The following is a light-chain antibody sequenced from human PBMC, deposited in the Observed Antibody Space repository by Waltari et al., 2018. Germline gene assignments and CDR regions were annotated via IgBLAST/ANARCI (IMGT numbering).Light chain of an antibody. V-gene: IGKV3-15*01. CDR3: QQYNNWPFT. CDR1: QSVSSN. CDR2: GAS. Sequence: EIVMTQSPATLYVSPGERATLSCRPSQSVSSNLAWYQQKPGQAPRLLIYGASTRATGIPARFSGSGSGTEFTLTISSLQSEDFEVYYCQQYNNWPFTFGPGTKVDIK. J-gene: IGKJ3*01.